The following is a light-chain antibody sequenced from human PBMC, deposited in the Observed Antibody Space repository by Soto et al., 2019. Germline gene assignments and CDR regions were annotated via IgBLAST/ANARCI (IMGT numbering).Light chain of an antibody. V-gene: IGKV3-15*01. CDR3: QQYNNWPPLT. Sequence: EIVRTQSPATLSVSPVERATLSCRASQSVSSNLAWYQQKPGQAPRLLIYGASTRATGIPARFSGSGSGTEFTLTISSLQSEDFAVYYCQQYNNWPPLTFGGGTKVEIK. CDR1: QSVSSN. CDR2: GAS. J-gene: IGKJ4*01.